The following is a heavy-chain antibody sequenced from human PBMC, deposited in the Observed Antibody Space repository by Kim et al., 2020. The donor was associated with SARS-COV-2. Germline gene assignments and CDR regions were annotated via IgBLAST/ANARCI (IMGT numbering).Heavy chain of an antibody. CDR3: ARDNTIAADY. Sequence: TNYAQKLQGRVTMTTDTSTSTAYMELRSLRSDDTAVYYCARDNTIAADYWGQGTLVTVSS. V-gene: IGHV1-18*01. J-gene: IGHJ4*02. CDR2: T. D-gene: IGHD6-13*01.